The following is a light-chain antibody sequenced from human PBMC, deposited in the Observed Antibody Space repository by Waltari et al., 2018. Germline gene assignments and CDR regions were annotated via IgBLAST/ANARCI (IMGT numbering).Light chain of an antibody. Sequence: QSMLTQPPSASGTPGQRVTISCSGSSSNVGSNSVNWFQHLPGAAPKLLIYDYDQLPSGVPCRFSGSKSGTSASLVISGRQSDDEADYYCAAWEDSLNGVLFGGGTKLTVL. CDR1: SSNVGSNS. V-gene: IGLV1-44*01. CDR3: AAWEDSLNGVL. CDR2: DYD. J-gene: IGLJ2*01.